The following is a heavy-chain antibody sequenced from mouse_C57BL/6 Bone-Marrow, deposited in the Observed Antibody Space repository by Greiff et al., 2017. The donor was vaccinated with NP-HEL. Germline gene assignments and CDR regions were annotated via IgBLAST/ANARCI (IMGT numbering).Heavy chain of an antibody. CDR2: INPYNGGT. Sequence: EVQLQQSGPVLVKPGASVKMSCKASGYTFTDYYMNWVKQSHGKSLEWIGVINPYNGGTSYNQKFKGKATLTVAKSSSTAYMELNGLTSEDSAVYYCAREGGLLPAWFAYWGQGTLVTVSA. V-gene: IGHV1-19*01. CDR1: GYTFTDYY. D-gene: IGHD2-3*01. CDR3: AREGGLLPAWFAY. J-gene: IGHJ3*01.